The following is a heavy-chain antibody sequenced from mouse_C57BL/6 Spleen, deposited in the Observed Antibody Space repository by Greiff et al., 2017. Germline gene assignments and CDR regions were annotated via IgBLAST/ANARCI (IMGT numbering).Heavy chain of an antibody. D-gene: IGHD2-1*01. Sequence: VKLVESGPGLVAPSQSLSITCTVSGFSLTSYAISWVRQPPGKGLEWLGVIWNGGGTNYNSAPKSRLSISKDNSKSQVFLKMNSLQTDDTARYYCARDYYGNYLRAMDYWGQGTSVTVSS. J-gene: IGHJ4*01. CDR3: ARDYYGNYLRAMDY. CDR2: IWNGGGT. CDR1: GFSLTSYA. V-gene: IGHV2-9-1*01.